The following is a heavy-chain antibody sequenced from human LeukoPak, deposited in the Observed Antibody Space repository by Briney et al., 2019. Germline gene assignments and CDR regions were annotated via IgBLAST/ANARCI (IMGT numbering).Heavy chain of an antibody. CDR2: ISGSTNYI. D-gene: IGHD3-10*01. V-gene: IGHV3-21*01. J-gene: IGHJ4*02. CDR1: GFAFSSYT. CDR3: ARTYYYGSGSNDY. Sequence: GGSLRLSCAASGFAFSSYTMNWVRQAPGKGLEWVSSISGSTNYIYLADSVKGRFTISRDNAKNSLYLQMNSLRAEDTAVYYCARTYYYGSGSNDYWGQGTLVTVSS.